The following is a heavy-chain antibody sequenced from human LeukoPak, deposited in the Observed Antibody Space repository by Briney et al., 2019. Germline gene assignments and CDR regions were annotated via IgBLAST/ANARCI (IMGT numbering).Heavy chain of an antibody. CDR3: AKRRFDSSGYHFDY. D-gene: IGHD3-22*01. J-gene: IGHJ4*02. Sequence: PGGSLRLSCAASGFTFSSYDMNWVRQAPGKGLEWVSTISGSDFGTYYADSVKGRFTISRDNPKNTLYIQMNSLRAEDTAVYYCAKRRFDSSGYHFDYWGQGTLVTVSS. CDR1: GFTFSSYD. V-gene: IGHV3-23*01. CDR2: ISGSDFGT.